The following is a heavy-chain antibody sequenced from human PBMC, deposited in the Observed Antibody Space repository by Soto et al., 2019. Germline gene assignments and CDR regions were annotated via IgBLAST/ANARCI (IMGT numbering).Heavy chain of an antibody. V-gene: IGHV3-23*01. D-gene: IGHD1-1*01. CDR2: ITGSGGGT. CDR1: GFTFSSSA. Sequence: PVGSLRLSCAASGFTFSSSAMTWVRQAPGKELEWVSAITGSGGGTYYADSVKGRFTISRDNARNSLFLQMHSLRVEDSAVYYCVRANWNVDYWGRGTLGTSPQ. J-gene: IGHJ4*02. CDR3: VRANWNVDY.